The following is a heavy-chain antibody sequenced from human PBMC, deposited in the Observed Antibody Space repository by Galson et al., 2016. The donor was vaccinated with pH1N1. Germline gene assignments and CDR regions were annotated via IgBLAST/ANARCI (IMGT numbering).Heavy chain of an antibody. Sequence: SLRLSCAPSGFTFSTFAMGWVRQAPGKGLQWLSAISGGGATTYYIDSVKGRFTISRDNSKNTLYLEMNSLKAEDTALYYCVKYDSSGYYYGRLVNWGQGTLVT. D-gene: IGHD3-22*01. CDR3: VKYDSSGYYYGRLVN. V-gene: IGHV3-23*01. CDR2: ISGGGATT. CDR1: GFTFSTFA. J-gene: IGHJ4*02.